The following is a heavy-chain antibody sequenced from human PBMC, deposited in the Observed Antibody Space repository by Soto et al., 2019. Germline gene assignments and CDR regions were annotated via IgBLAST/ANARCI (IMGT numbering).Heavy chain of an antibody. V-gene: IGHV4-59*13. J-gene: IGHJ6*02. CDR1: GGSISSYY. CDR3: ARGEYSSSSSSPSAYYYYGMDV. D-gene: IGHD6-6*01. Sequence: QVQLQESGPGLVKPSETLSLTCTVSGGSISSYYWSWIRQPPGKGLGWIGYIYYSGSTNYNPSLKSRVTISVDTSKNQFSLKLSSVTAADTAVYYCARGEYSSSSSSPSAYYYYGMDVWGQGTTVTVSS. CDR2: IYYSGST.